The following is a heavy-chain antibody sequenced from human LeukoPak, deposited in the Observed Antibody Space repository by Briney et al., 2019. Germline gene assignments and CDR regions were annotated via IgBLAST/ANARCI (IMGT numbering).Heavy chain of an antibody. CDR3: ARVGEGGYYFDY. D-gene: IGHD3-16*01. Sequence: GGSLRLPCAASGFTFSSYEMNWVRQAPGKGLEWVSYISSSGSTIYYADSVKGRFTISRDNAKNSLYLQMNSLRAEDTAVYYCARVGEGGYYFDYWGQGTLVTVSS. V-gene: IGHV3-48*03. J-gene: IGHJ4*02. CDR2: ISSSGSTI. CDR1: GFTFSSYE.